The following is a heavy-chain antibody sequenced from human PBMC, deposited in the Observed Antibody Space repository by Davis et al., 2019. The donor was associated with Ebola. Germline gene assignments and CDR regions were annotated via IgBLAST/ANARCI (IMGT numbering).Heavy chain of an antibody. CDR1: GFTISSYA. CDR2: ISYDGSNI. J-gene: IGHJ4*02. CDR3: ARDGSTVGATSDY. D-gene: IGHD1-26*01. Sequence: GESLKISCVASGFTISSYAINWVRQAPGKGLEWVAVISYDGSNIYYADSVKGRVTISRDNSKNTVFLQMNNLRDEDTAVYYCARDGSTVGATSDYWGQGTLVTVSS. V-gene: IGHV3-30-3*01.